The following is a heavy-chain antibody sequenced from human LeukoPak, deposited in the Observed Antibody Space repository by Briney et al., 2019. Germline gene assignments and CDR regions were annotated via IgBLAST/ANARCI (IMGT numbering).Heavy chain of an antibody. CDR2: ISSSSSYI. CDR1: GFTFSSYS. J-gene: IGHJ4*02. V-gene: IGHV3-21*01. Sequence: GGSLRLSCAASGFTFSSYSMNWVRQAPGKGLEWVSSISSSSSYIYYADSVKGRFTISRDNAKNSLYLQMNSLRAEDTAVYYCARVKSSGWEISFDYWGQGTLVTVSS. CDR3: ARVKSSGWEISFDY. D-gene: IGHD6-19*01.